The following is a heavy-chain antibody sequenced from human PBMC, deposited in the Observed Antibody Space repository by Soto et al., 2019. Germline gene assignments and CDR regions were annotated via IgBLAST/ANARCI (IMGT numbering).Heavy chain of an antibody. Sequence: WLCXRLSGSSGVFSCSSYSMNLFRHAPGKGLEFVSSISSSSSYIYYADSVKGRFTISRDNAKNSLYVQMKTMRAEETAPYYSLPVPSSWDTPPRGNSLETWGQPTLVNV. V-gene: IGHV3-21*01. CDR3: LPVPSSWDTPPRGNSLET. CDR2: ISSSSSYI. J-gene: IGHJ4*02. D-gene: IGHD1-7*01. CDR1: VFSCSSYS.